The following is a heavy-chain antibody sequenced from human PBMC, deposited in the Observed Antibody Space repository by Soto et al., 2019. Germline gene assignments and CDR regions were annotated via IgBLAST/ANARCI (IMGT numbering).Heavy chain of an antibody. CDR2: IDTIGDT. CDR1: GFTFSAYD. V-gene: IGHV3-13*01. Sequence: EVQLVESGGGLVQPGGSLRLSCAASGFTFSAYDMNWVRQPTGKGLEWVSTIDTIGDTHYPGSLKGRFAISREDAKNSLYLQMNSLRDEDTGVYYCVRADYGSGSYLDSWGHGTLVTVSS. CDR3: VRADYGSGSYLDS. D-gene: IGHD3-10*01. J-gene: IGHJ5*01.